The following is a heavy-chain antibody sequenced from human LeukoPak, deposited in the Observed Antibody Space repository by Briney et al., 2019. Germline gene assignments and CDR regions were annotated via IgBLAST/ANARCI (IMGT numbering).Heavy chain of an antibody. V-gene: IGHV3-11*04. CDR3: ARVGRNYFDY. J-gene: IGHJ4*02. Sequence: GGSLRLSCAASGFTFSDSYMSWIRQAPGKGLEWVSYISSSRSTIYYADSVKGRFTISRDNAKNSLYLQMNSLRAEDTAVYYCARVGRNYFDYWGQGTLVTVSS. CDR2: ISSSRSTI. D-gene: IGHD3-10*01. CDR1: GFTFSDSY.